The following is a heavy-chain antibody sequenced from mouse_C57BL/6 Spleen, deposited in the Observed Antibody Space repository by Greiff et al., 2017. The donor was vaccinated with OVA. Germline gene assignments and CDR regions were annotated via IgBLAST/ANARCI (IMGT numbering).Heavy chain of an antibody. CDR3: ARDDYGSSPFDY. D-gene: IGHD1-1*01. J-gene: IGHJ2*01. V-gene: IGHV3-6*01. Sequence: EVKLQESGPGLVKPSQSLSLTCSVTGYSITSGYYWNWIRQFPGNKLEWMGYISYDGSNNYNPSLKNRISITRDTSKNQFFLKLNSVTTEDTATYYGARDDYGSSPFDYWGQGTTLTVSS. CDR2: ISYDGSN. CDR1: GYSITSGYY.